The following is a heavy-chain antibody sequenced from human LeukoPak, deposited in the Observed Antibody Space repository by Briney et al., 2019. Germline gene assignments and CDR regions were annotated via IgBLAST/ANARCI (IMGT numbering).Heavy chain of an antibody. CDR1: GGSISSGGYY. J-gene: IGHJ5*02. D-gene: IGHD3-10*01. V-gene: IGHV4-31*03. CDR3: ARVDYYPSGTYINWFDP. Sequence: TLSLTCTVSGGSISSGGYYWSWIRQHPGKGLAWIGHIAESGSTYYSPSLKSRVTISVDTSKNQFSLKLSSVTAADTAVYYCARVDYYPSGTYINWFDPWGQGTQVTVSS. CDR2: IAESGST.